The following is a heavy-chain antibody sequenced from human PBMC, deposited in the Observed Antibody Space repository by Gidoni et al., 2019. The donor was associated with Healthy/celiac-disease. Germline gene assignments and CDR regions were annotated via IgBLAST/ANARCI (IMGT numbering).Heavy chain of an antibody. CDR2: IDWDEDK. J-gene: IGHJ6*02. V-gene: IGHV2-70*01. CDR3: ARGGLWFGVYGMDV. D-gene: IGHD3-10*01. CDR1: GFSLSTSGMC. Sequence: QVTLRESGPALVKPTQTLTLTCTFSGFSLSTSGMCVSWIRQPPGKALEWLALIDWDEDKYYSTSLKTRLTISKDTSKNQVVLTMTNMDPVDTATYYCARGGLWFGVYGMDVWGQGTTVTVSS.